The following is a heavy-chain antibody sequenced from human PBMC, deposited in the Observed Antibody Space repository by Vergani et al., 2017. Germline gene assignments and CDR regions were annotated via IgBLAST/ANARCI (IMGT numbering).Heavy chain of an antibody. D-gene: IGHD1-1*01. CDR3: AKNPGISTTRHYYAMDV. J-gene: IGHJ6*02. CDR2: ISPGASTV. Sequence: LVESGGGSVKPGGSLRLSCAASGFKFSDHYMSWIRQAPGKGLEWVSHISPGASTVSYTDSVTGRFTVSRDNDNNSLTLDMTTLRVEDTAVYYGAKNPGISTTRHYYAMDVGGQGTTVTVSS. V-gene: IGHV3-11*04. CDR1: GFKFSDHY.